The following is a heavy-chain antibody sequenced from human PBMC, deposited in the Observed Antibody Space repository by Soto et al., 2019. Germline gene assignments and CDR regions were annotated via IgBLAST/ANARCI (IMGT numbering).Heavy chain of an antibody. CDR1: GFTFSSYA. CDR3: ANTNSYHYYYYGMDV. D-gene: IGHD2-8*01. V-gene: IGHV3-23*01. J-gene: IGHJ6*02. CDR2: ISGSGGST. Sequence: PGGSLRLSCAASGFTFSSYAMSWVRQAPGKGLEWVSAISGSGGSTYYADSVKGRFTISRDNSKNTLYLQMNSLRAEDTAVYYCANTNSYHYYYYGMDVWGQGTTVTAP.